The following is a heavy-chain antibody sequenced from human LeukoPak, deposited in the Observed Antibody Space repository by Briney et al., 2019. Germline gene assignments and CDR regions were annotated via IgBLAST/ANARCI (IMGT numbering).Heavy chain of an antibody. CDR1: GITFSSYG. V-gene: IGHV3-30*18. Sequence: GGSLRLSCAAAGITFSSYGMHWVRQAPGKGLEWVAVIPYDGTNKYYADSVKGRFTISRDNSKNTLFLQMNSLRAEDTAVYYCAKDPYGGSYYYYGMDVWGQGTTVTVSS. CDR3: AKDPYGGSYYYYGMDV. D-gene: IGHD4-23*01. CDR2: IPYDGTNK. J-gene: IGHJ6*02.